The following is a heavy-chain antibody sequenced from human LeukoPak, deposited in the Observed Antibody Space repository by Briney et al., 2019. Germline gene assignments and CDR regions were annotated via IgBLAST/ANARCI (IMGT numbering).Heavy chain of an antibody. V-gene: IGHV3-33*01. J-gene: IGHJ4*02. Sequence: GRSLRLSCAASGFKFRSYGMHWVRQAPGKGLEWVAVVWYDETNKYYADSVKGRFTISRDSSKNTLYLQMNSLRAEDTAVYYCARDAYDILTGYKALDYWGQGTLVTVSS. CDR1: GFKFRSYG. CDR3: ARDAYDILTGYKALDY. CDR2: VWYDETNK. D-gene: IGHD3-9*01.